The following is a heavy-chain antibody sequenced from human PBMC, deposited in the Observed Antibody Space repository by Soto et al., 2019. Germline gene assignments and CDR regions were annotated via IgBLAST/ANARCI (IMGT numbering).Heavy chain of an antibody. CDR2: ISGSGGST. V-gene: IGHV3-23*01. CDR1: GFTFSSYA. Sequence: GGSLRLSCAASGFTFSSYAMSWVRQAPGKGLEWVSAISGSGGSTYYADSVKGRFTISRDNSKNTLYLQMNSLRVEDTAVYYCAKDKGRGITIKFDYWGQGTLVTVSS. J-gene: IGHJ4*02. CDR3: AKDKGRGITIKFDY.